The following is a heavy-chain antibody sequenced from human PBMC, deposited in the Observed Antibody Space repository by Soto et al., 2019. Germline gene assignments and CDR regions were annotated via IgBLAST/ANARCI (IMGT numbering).Heavy chain of an antibody. CDR2: INSDGSST. V-gene: IGHV3-74*01. CDR3: ARDEKEMATIYYYYGMDV. CDR1: GFTFSSYW. D-gene: IGHD5-12*01. Sequence: GSLRLSCAASGFTFSSYWMHWVRQAPGKGLVWVSRINSDGSSTSYADSVKGRFTISRDNAKNTLYLQMNSLRAEDTAVYYCARDEKEMATIYYYYGMDVWGQGTTVTVSS. J-gene: IGHJ6*02.